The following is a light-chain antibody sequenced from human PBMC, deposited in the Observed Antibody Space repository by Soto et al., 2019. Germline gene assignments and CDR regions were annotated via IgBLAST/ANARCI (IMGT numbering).Light chain of an antibody. CDR3: QHRYNWLIT. CDR2: DAS. V-gene: IGKV3-11*01. Sequence: EIVLTQSPATLSLSPGERATLSCRASQSVSSYLAWYQQKPGQTPRLLIYDASNRATGIPARFSGSGSGTDFPLTISSLEPEDFAVYYCQHRYNWLITFGQGTRLEIK. J-gene: IGKJ5*01. CDR1: QSVSSY.